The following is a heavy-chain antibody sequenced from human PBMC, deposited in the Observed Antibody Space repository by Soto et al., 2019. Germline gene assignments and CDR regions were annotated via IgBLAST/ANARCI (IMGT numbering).Heavy chain of an antibody. J-gene: IGHJ6*02. CDR1: GFSISNNG. D-gene: IGHD1-26*01. V-gene: IGHV3-30*18. CDR3: AKGGSGNNLTYYYYYGMDV. CDR2: ISYDGNNK. Sequence: QVQLVESEGGVVQPGRSLRLSCAASGFSISNNGMHWVRQAPGKGLEWVAVISYDGNNKYYADSVKGRFTISRDNSKNTVYLEMNNLRAEDTAMYYCAKGGSGNNLTYYYYYGMDVWGQGTTVTVSS.